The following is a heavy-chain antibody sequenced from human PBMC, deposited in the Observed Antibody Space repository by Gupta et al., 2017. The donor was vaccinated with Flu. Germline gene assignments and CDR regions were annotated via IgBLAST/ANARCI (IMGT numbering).Heavy chain of an antibody. CDR3: ARSWAADGYFDF. V-gene: IGHV3-21*01. CDR2: ISSSSSYI. J-gene: IGHJ4*02. Sequence: EVQLVESGGGLVKPGGSLRLSCAASGFTFNTYSINWVRQAPGKGLEWVSSISSSSSYIYYADSLRGRFTISRDNAKNSLYLQMNSLRVEDTAIYYCARSWAADGYFDFWGQGTLVTVSS. D-gene: IGHD2-15*01. CDR1: GFTFNTYS.